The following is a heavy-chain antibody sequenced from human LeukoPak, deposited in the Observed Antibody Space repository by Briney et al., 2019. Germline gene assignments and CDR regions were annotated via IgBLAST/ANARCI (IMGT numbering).Heavy chain of an antibody. J-gene: IGHJ4*02. Sequence: GESLKISCKGSEYSFATYWIGWVRQMPGQGLEWMGVIFPGDSDTRYSPSFQGQVTISADKSISTAYLQWSSLKASDTAIYYCASEYCSGGNCYFDYWGQGTLVTVSS. D-gene: IGHD2-15*01. CDR2: IFPGDSDT. V-gene: IGHV5-51*01. CDR1: EYSFATYW. CDR3: ASEYCSGGNCYFDY.